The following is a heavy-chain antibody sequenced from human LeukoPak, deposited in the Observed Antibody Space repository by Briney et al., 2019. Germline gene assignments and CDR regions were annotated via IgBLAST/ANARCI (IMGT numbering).Heavy chain of an antibody. J-gene: IGHJ4*02. CDR3: AKKAMVRGVGGGFDY. V-gene: IGHV3-30*02. CDR1: GFTFSSYG. CDR2: IRYDGSNK. Sequence: GGSLRLSCAASGFTFSSYGMHWVRQAPGKGLEWVAFIRYDGSNKYYADSMKGRFTISRDNSKNTLYLQMNSLRAEDTAVYYCAKKAMVRGVGGGFDYWGQGTLVTVSS. D-gene: IGHD3-10*01.